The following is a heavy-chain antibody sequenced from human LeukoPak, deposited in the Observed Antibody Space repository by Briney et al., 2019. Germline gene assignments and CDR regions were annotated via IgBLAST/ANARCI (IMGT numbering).Heavy chain of an antibody. CDR3: ARMGRKTTVVPPDFDY. J-gene: IGHJ4*02. CDR1: GGSFSGYY. D-gene: IGHD4-23*01. V-gene: IGHV4-59*01. Sequence: PSETLSLTCTVFGGSFSGYYWSWIRQPPGKGLEWIGYVHYSGSTNYNPSLKSRVIISVDTSKNQFSLKLRSVTAADTAVYYCARMGRKTTVVPPDFDYWGQGTLVTVSS. CDR2: VHYSGST.